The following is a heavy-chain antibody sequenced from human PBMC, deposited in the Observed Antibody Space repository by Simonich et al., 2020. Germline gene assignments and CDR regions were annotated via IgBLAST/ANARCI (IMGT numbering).Heavy chain of an antibody. V-gene: IGHV1-2*02. CDR1: GYTFTGYY. Sequence: QVQLVQSGAEVKKPGASVKVSCKASGYTFTGYYMQWVRQAPGQGIEWMRWSNPNRGGTNYAQRYQGRVTMTRDPSIRTAYMELSRLRSDDTAVYYCARGGVRSSSWYWYFDLWGRGTLVTVSS. J-gene: IGHJ2*01. CDR3: ARGGVRSSSWYWYFDL. CDR2: SNPNRGGT. D-gene: IGHD6-13*01.